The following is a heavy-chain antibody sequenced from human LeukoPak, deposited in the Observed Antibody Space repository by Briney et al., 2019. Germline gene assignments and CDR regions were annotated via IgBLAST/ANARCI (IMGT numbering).Heavy chain of an antibody. D-gene: IGHD3-10*01. CDR3: ASVITSRGWFDP. J-gene: IGHJ5*02. Sequence: PSETLSLTCTVSGGSISSYYWSWIRQLPGKGLERIGYIYYSGSTNYNPSLKSRVTISVDTSKNQFSLKLSSVTAADTAVYYCASVITSRGWFDPWGQGTLVTVSS. CDR2: IYYSGST. CDR1: GGSISSYY. V-gene: IGHV4-59*01.